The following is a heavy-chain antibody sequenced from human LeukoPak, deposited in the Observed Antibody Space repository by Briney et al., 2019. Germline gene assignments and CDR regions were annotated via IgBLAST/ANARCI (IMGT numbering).Heavy chain of an antibody. CDR3: ARASSGYFRAFGI. J-gene: IGHJ3*02. CDR2: INHSGST. V-gene: IGHV4-34*01. D-gene: IGHD3-22*01. CDR1: GGSFSGYY. Sequence: SETLSLTCAVYGGSFSGYYWSWIRQPPGKGLEWIGEINHSGSTNYNPSLKSRVAISVDTYKNQFSLKLSSVTAADTAVYYCARASSGYFRAFGIWGQGTMVTVSS.